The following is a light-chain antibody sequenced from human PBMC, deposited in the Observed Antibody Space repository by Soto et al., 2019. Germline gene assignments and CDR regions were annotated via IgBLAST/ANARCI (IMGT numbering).Light chain of an antibody. Sequence: QSVLTQPPSASGTTGQRVTISCSGSSSNIGSNPVNWYQQFPGTYQRFPGTAPKLLIYSNGQRPSRVPDRFSGSKSGTSASLVISGLQAEDEADYYCAAWDDSLNAYVFGTGTKVTVL. CDR2: SNG. J-gene: IGLJ1*01. CDR3: AAWDDSLNAYV. V-gene: IGLV1-44*01. CDR1: SSNIGSNP.